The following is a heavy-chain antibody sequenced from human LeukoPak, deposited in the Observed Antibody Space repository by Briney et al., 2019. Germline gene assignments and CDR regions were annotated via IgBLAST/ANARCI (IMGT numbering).Heavy chain of an antibody. CDR1: GYTFTSYD. D-gene: IGHD3-10*01. V-gene: IGHV1-8*01. Sequence: ASVKVSCKASGYTFTSYDINWVRQATGQGLEWMGWMNPNSGNTGYAQKFQGRVTMTRNTSISTAYMELSSLRSEDTAVYYCARLWFGELRTGDYYYYGMDVWGQGTTVTVSS. J-gene: IGHJ6*02. CDR2: MNPNSGNT. CDR3: ARLWFGELRTGDYYYYGMDV.